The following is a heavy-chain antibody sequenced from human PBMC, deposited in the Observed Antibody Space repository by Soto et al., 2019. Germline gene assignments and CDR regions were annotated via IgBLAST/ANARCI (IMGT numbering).Heavy chain of an antibody. CDR1: GYTFTSYG. CDR3: ARPRGYSYGFDY. J-gene: IGHJ4*02. D-gene: IGHD5-18*01. CDR2: ISAYNGNT. V-gene: IGHV1-18*01. Sequence: QVQLVQSGAEVKKPGASVKVSCKASGYTFTSYGISWVRQAAGQGLEWMGWISAYNGNTNYAQKLQGRVTMTTDTSKSTDYMELRSLRFDDTAVYYCARPRGYSYGFDYWGQGTLVTISS.